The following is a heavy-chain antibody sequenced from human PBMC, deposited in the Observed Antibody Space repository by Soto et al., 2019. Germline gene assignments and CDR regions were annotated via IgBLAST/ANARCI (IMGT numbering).Heavy chain of an antibody. Sequence: ASVKVSCKASGYSFTAYYLHWVRQAPGQGLEWMGWINPNNGGTNYAQKFQGWVTMTRDTSISTAYMELSRLRSDDTAVYYCARSGHYGSGSLDYWGQGTLVTVSS. J-gene: IGHJ4*02. CDR3: ARSGHYGSGSLDY. CDR2: INPNNGGT. CDR1: GYSFTAYY. D-gene: IGHD3-10*01. V-gene: IGHV1-2*04.